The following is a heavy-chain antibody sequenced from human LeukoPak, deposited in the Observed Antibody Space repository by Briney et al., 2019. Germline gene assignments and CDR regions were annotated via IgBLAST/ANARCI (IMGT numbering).Heavy chain of an antibody. D-gene: IGHD3-10*01. CDR1: GFTFSSYE. V-gene: IGHV3-20*01. J-gene: IGHJ4*02. CDR2: INWNGGST. Sequence: GGSLRLSCAASGFTFSSYEMNWVRQAPGKGLEWVSGINWNGGSTGYADSVKGRFTISRDNAKNSLYLQMNSLRAEDTALYHCAKDMAAYYYASGNIDYWGQGTLVTVSS. CDR3: AKDMAAYYYASGNIDY.